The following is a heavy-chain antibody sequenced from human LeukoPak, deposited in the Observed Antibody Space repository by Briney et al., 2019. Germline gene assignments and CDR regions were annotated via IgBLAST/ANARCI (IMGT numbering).Heavy chain of an antibody. J-gene: IGHJ3*02. CDR1: GFTFSAYA. D-gene: IGHD6-13*01. V-gene: IGHV3-23*01. CDR3: ARDWPSEWQHLPDYDAVYI. Sequence: GGSLRLSCAASGFTFSAYAMSWVRQPPGKGLNWVSSISGSGGNTFYADSVKGRFTISRDNSKNTLYLQMNSLRAEDTAVYYCARDWPSEWQHLPDYDAVYIWGQETMVTVSS. CDR2: ISGSGGNT.